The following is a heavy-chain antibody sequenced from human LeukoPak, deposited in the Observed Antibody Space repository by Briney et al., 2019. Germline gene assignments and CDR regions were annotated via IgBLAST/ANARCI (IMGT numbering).Heavy chain of an antibody. J-gene: IGHJ5*02. CDR2: IYYSGST. D-gene: IGHD1-14*01. CDR3: ARLNKPGWFDP. V-gene: IGHV4-39*01. CDR1: GGSISSSSYY. Sequence: SETLSLTCTVSGGSISSSSYYWGWIRQPPGKGLEWIGSIYYSGSTYYNPSLKSRLTISVDTSKNQFSLKLTSVTAADTAVYYCARLNKPGWFDPWGQGTLVTVSS.